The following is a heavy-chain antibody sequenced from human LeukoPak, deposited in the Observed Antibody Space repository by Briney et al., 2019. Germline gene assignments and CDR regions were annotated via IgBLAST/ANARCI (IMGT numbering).Heavy chain of an antibody. D-gene: IGHD3-3*01. J-gene: IGHJ6*02. Sequence: GESLKISCKGSGYSFTSYGISWVRQAPGQGLEWMGWISAYNGNTNYAQKLQGRVTMTTDTSTSTAYMELRSLRSDDTAVYYCAYDFWSGYGPGMDVWGQGTTVTVSS. CDR1: GYSFTSYG. CDR2: ISAYNGNT. CDR3: AYDFWSGYGPGMDV. V-gene: IGHV1-18*01.